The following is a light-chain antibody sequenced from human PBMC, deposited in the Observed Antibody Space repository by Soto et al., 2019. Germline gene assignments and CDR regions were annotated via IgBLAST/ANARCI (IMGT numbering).Light chain of an antibody. J-gene: IGKJ2*01. V-gene: IGKV3-15*01. Sequence: ETMLTQSPDTLSVSPGERATFSCRASQSVSSNLAWYQQKPGQAPRLLIYDASIRATGISARFSGSGSGTEFTLTISSLQSEDFAVYYCQHYNNWPPGTFGQGTKLEIK. CDR1: QSVSSN. CDR3: QHYNNWPPGT. CDR2: DAS.